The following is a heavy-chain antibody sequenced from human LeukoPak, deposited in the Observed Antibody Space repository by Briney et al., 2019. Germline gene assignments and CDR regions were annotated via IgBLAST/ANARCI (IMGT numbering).Heavy chain of an antibody. J-gene: IGHJ6*02. V-gene: IGHV4-39*01. CDR1: GGSISSSSYY. CDR3: FRWGIAVAGTYYYYGMDV. CDR2: IYYSGST. Sequence: SETLSLTCTVSGGSISSSSYYWGWIRQPPGKGLEWIGSIYYSGSTYYNPSLKSRVTISVDTSKNQFSLKLSSVTAADTAVYYCFRWGIAVAGTYYYYGMDVWGQGTTVTVSS. D-gene: IGHD6-19*01.